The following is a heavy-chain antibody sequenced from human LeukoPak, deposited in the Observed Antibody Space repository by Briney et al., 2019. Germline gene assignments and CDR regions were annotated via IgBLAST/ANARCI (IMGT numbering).Heavy chain of an antibody. D-gene: IGHD3-10*01. Sequence: GGSLRLSCAASGFTFSSYDMSWVRQAPGKGLEWVSAISGSGGSTYYADSVKGRFTISRDNSKNTLYLQMNSVRAEDTAVYYCDKDTFRRSRLSMARGVFGYMDVWGKGTTVTISS. CDR1: GFTFSSYD. CDR2: ISGSGGST. CDR3: DKDTFRRSRLSMARGVFGYMDV. V-gene: IGHV3-23*01. J-gene: IGHJ6*03.